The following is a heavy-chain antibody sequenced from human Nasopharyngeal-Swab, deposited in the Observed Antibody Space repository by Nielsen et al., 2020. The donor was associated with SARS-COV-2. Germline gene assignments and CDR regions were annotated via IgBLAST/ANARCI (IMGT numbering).Heavy chain of an antibody. CDR1: GFTFSSYA. CDR2: ISSNGGST. CDR3: VRITMVRGADY. V-gene: IGHV3-64D*09. D-gene: IGHD3-10*01. J-gene: IGHJ4*02. Sequence: GESLKISCSAFGFTFSSYAMHWVRQAPGKGLEYVSAISSNGGSTYYADSVKGRFTISRDNSKNTLYLQMSSLRAEDTAVYYCVRITMVRGADYWGQGTLVTVSS.